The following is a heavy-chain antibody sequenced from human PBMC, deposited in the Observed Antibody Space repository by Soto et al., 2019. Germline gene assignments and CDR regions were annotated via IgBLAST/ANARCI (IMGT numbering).Heavy chain of an antibody. J-gene: IGHJ5*02. CDR2: IYHSGST. CDR1: CGTIGSRGYS. D-gene: IGHD2-8*01. CDR3: ARWWMYAPRFDP. Sequence: SQPNSVTNTVVCGTIGSRGYSCSRNKKPPGKGLEWIGYIYHSGSTYYNPSLKGRVTISVDRSKNQFPLKLSSVTAADMALYYCARWWMYAPRFDPWGQRTLVSVSS. V-gene: IGHV4-30-2*01.